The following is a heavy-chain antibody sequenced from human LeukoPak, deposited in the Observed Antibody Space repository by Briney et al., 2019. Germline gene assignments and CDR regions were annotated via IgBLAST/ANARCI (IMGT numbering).Heavy chain of an antibody. J-gene: IGHJ4*02. D-gene: IGHD6-19*01. CDR2: ISGSGDTT. CDR1: GFSFSSYA. Sequence: GSLRLSCAASGFSFSSYAMNWVRQAPGKGLEWISAISGSGDTTYYADSVKGRFTISRDNSKNTLYLQMNSLRAEDMAVYYCAPVAVAASLDLYFEYWGQGTLVTVSS. CDR3: APVAVAASLDLYFEY. V-gene: IGHV3-23*01.